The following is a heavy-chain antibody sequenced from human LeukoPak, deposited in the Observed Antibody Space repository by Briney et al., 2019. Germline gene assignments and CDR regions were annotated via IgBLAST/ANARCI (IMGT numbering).Heavy chain of an antibody. V-gene: IGHV4-31*03. CDR2: VHNNGAT. D-gene: IGHD3-10*02. CDR1: GGSISSGGYY. Sequence: SQTLSLTCTVSGGSISSGGYYWSWIRQHPGKGLEWIAYVHNNGATYYKPSLKSRVTISVDTSKNQFSLKVSSVTAADTAVYFCARVTMVGIRGDYFDYWGQGTLVTVSS. CDR3: ARVTMVGIRGDYFDY. J-gene: IGHJ4*02.